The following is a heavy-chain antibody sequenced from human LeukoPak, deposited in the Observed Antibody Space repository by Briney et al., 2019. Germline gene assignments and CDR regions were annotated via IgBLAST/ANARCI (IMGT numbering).Heavy chain of an antibody. CDR3: ARGCPGY. Sequence: SETLSLTCAVYGGPFSGYYWTWIRQTPGKGLEWIGQINHSGSANYNPSLKSRVTMSVDTSKNQFSLKLTSVTAADTAVYYCARGCPGYWGQGTLVTVSS. CDR1: GGPFSGYY. CDR2: INHSGSA. V-gene: IGHV4-34*01. J-gene: IGHJ4*02.